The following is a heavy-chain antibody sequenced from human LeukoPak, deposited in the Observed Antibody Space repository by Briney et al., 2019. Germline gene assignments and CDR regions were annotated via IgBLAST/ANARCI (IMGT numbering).Heavy chain of an antibody. Sequence: GGSLRLSCAASGFTFSSYAMSWVRQAPGKGLEWVANIKQDGSEKYYVDSVKGRFTISRDNAKNSLYLQMNSLRAEDTAVYYCARGDHYCSSTSCQFLYYFDYWGQGTLVTVSS. V-gene: IGHV3-7*04. CDR3: ARGDHYCSSTSCQFLYYFDY. D-gene: IGHD2-2*01. CDR1: GFTFSSYA. J-gene: IGHJ4*02. CDR2: IKQDGSEK.